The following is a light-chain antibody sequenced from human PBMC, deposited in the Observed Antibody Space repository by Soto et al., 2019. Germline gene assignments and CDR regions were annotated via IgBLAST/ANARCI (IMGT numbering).Light chain of an antibody. Sequence: QSALTQPASVSGCPGKSITISCTGTSSDVGGYNYVSWYQQHPGKAPKLMIYDVSNRPSGVSNRFSGSKSGNTASLTISGLQAEDEADYYCSSYTSSSTVVFGGGTKLTVL. CDR1: SSDVGGYNY. J-gene: IGLJ2*01. CDR2: DVS. V-gene: IGLV2-14*01. CDR3: SSYTSSSTVV.